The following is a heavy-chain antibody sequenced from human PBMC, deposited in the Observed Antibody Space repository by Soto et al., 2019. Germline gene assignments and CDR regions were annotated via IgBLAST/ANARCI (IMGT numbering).Heavy chain of an antibody. V-gene: IGHV3-48*01. CDR2: ISSSSSTI. D-gene: IGHD3-22*01. CDR3: ARDGTYYYDSSGYYSYWYFDL. Sequence: EVQLVESGGGLVQPGGSLRLSCAASGFTFSSYSMNWVRQAPGKGLEWVSYISSSSSTIYYPDSVKGRFTISRDNAKNSLYLQMNSLRAEDTAVYYCARDGTYYYDSSGYYSYWYFDLWGRGTLVTVSS. CDR1: GFTFSSYS. J-gene: IGHJ2*01.